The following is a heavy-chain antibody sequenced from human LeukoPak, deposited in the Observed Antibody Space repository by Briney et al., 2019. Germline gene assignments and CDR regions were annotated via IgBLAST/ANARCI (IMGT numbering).Heavy chain of an antibody. J-gene: IGHJ4*02. V-gene: IGHV3-48*01. CDR2: ISSSSSTI. D-gene: IGHD1-7*01. CDR3: ARVETTSYYFDC. CDR1: GFTFSSYN. Sequence: GGSLRLFCAASGFTFSSYNMICVRHAPGKGLECVSYISSSSSTIFYADSVKRRFTIPRDNAKNSLHLQMNSVRVEDTPVYFCARVETTSYYFDCWGQGGLAGVCS.